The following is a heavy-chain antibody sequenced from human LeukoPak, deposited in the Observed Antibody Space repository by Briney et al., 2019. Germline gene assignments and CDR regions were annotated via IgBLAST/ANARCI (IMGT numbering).Heavy chain of an antibody. CDR1: GGSISSGSYY. D-gene: IGHD4-17*01. CDR2: IYTSGGT. J-gene: IGHJ3*02. CDR3: ATYGDYVAFDI. V-gene: IGHV4-61*02. Sequence: PSQTLSLTCTVSGGSISSGSYYWSWIRQPAGKGLEWIGRIYTSGGTNYNPSLKSRVTISVDTSKNQFSLKLSSVTAADTAVYYCATYGDYVAFDIWGQGTMVTVSS.